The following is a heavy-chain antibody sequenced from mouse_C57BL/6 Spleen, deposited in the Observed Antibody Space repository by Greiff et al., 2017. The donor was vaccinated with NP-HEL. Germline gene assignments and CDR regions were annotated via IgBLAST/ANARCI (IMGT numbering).Heavy chain of an antibody. CDR2: IDPETGGT. J-gene: IGHJ3*01. CDR1: GYTFTDYE. V-gene: IGHV1-15*01. D-gene: IGHD1-1*01. CDR3: TRSWAYGSSYSAWFAY. Sequence: QVQLQQSGAELVRPGASVTLSCKASGYTFTDYEMHWVKQTPVHGLEWIGAIDPETGGTAYNQKFKGKAILTADKSSSTAYMELRSLTSEDSAVYYCTRSWAYGSSYSAWFAYWGQGTLVTVSA.